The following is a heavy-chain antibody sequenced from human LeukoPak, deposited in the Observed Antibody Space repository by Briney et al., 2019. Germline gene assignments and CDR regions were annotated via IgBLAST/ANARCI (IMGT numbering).Heavy chain of an antibody. CDR2: IYYSGST. CDR1: GGSISSYY. V-gene: IGHV4-59*01. Sequence: SETLSLTCTVSGGSISSYYWSWIRQPPGKGLEWIGYIYYSGSTNYNPSLKSRVTISVDTSKNQFSLKLSSVTAADTAVYYWARDAFRKQKYDFWSGYYRSYYGMDVWGQGTTVTVSS. J-gene: IGHJ6*02. D-gene: IGHD3-3*01. CDR3: ARDAFRKQKYDFWSGYYRSYYGMDV.